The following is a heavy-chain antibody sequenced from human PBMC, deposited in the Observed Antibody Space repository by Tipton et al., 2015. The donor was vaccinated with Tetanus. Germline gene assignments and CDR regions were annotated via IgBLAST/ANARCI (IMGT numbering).Heavy chain of an antibody. CDR1: GFTLRGYA. D-gene: IGHD1-26*01. J-gene: IGHJ4*02. CDR3: VRVGDTNSAN. V-gene: IGHV3-74*01. Sequence: GSLRLSCAASGFTLRGYAVHCVRQGPGKGREWVSRINSDGSSTTYADSVKGRFPISRNNSKNTLYLQMNNLRAEDTAFYYCVRVGDTNSANGGQGTLVPVST. CDR2: INSDGSST.